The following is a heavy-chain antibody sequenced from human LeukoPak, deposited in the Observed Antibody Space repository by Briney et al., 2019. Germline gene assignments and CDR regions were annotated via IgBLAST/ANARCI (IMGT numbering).Heavy chain of an antibody. CDR1: GGSISSYS. J-gene: IGHJ5*02. CDR3: AREVLSMVRGVIPKEAWGWFDP. V-gene: IGHV4-59*01. Sequence: SETLSLTCSVSGGSISSYSWSWIRQPPWKGLEWIGYINYSGSTNYNPSLKSRVTISVDTSKNQFSVKLSSVTAADTAVYYCAREVLSMVRGVIPKEAWGWFDPWGQGTLVTVSS. CDR2: INYSGST. D-gene: IGHD3-10*01.